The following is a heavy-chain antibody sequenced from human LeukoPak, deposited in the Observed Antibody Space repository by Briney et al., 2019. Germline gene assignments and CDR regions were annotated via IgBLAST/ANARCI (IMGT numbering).Heavy chain of an antibody. D-gene: IGHD6-13*01. Sequence: QPGGSLRLSCAASGFTFSNYGMHWVRQAPGKGLERVAFIRYDGSEKYYADSVKGRFTISRDNSKNTLYLQMNSLRPEDTAVYYCAKDPGYISSWLNYFDYWGQGTLVTVPT. CDR1: GFTFSNYG. CDR3: AKDPGYISSWLNYFDY. CDR2: IRYDGSEK. J-gene: IGHJ4*02. V-gene: IGHV3-30*02.